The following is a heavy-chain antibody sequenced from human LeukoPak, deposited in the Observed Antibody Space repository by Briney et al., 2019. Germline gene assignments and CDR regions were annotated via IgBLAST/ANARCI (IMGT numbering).Heavy chain of an antibody. V-gene: IGHV3-48*02. D-gene: IGHD2-15*01. CDR3: ARDSSWSFDY. CDR2: VTTSGSTI. J-gene: IGHJ4*01. Sequence: GGSLRLSCAASGFTVSSNYMSWVRQAPGKGLEWVSYVTTSGSTIKYADSVTGRFTISRDNAKNSLYLQMNSLRDEDTAVYYCARDSSWSFDYWGHGTLVTVSS. CDR1: GFTVSSNY.